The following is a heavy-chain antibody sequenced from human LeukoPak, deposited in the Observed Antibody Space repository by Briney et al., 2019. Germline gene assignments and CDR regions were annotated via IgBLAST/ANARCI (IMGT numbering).Heavy chain of an antibody. CDR3: AKDPPGYNYGYLDS. Sequence: PGGSLRLSCAASGFTSKNFGMHWVRQAPGKGLEWVAVISYEESNKYYGDSVKGRFSISRDNSKNTLYLEMNSLRAEDTAVYYCAKDPPGYNYGYLDSWGQGTLVTVSS. J-gene: IGHJ4*02. CDR2: ISYEESNK. CDR1: GFTSKNFG. V-gene: IGHV3-30*18. D-gene: IGHD5-18*01.